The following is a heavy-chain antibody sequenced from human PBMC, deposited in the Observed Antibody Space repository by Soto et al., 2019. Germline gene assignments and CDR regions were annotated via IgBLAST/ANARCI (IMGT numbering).Heavy chain of an antibody. J-gene: IGHJ4*02. CDR2: ISSSSSYI. D-gene: IGHD3-3*01. CDR1: GFTFSSYS. CDR3: AVSLEWFHLGNRQDY. V-gene: IGHV3-21*01. Sequence: GGSLRLSCAASGFTFSSYSMNWVRQAPGKGLEWVSSISSSSSYIYYADSVKGRFTISRDNAKNSLYLQMNSLRAEDTAVYYCAVSLEWFHLGNRQDYWGQGTLVTVSS.